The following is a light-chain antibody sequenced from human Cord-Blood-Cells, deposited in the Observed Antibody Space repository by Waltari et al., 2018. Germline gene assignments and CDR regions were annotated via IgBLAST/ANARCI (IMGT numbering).Light chain of an antibody. CDR3: QQYYSTPPSYT. CDR2: WAS. V-gene: IGKV4-1*01. J-gene: IGKJ2*01. Sequence: DIVMTQSPDSLAVSLGERATINCKSSQRVLYSSNNKNYLAWYQQKPGQPPKLLIYWASTRESGVPDLFRGSGSGTDFTLTISSLQAEDVAVYYCQQYYSTPPSYTFGQGTKLEIK. CDR1: QRVLYSSNNKNY.